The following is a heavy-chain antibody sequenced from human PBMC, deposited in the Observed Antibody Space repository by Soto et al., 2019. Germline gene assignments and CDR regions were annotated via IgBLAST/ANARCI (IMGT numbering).Heavy chain of an antibody. CDR1: GGSFSGYY. D-gene: IGHD2-2*01. CDR3: ARGLRGGPAALGPGGANFDY. J-gene: IGHJ4*02. CDR2: INHSGST. Sequence: ETLSLTCAVYGGSFSGYYWSWIRQPPGKGLEWIGEINHSGSTNYNPSLKSRVTISVDTSKNQFSLKLSSVTAADTAVYYCARGLRGGPAALGPGGANFDYWGQGTLVTVSS. V-gene: IGHV4-34*01.